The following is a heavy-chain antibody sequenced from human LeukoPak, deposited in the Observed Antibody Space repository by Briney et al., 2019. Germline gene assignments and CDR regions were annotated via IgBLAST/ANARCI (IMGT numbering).Heavy chain of an antibody. J-gene: IGHJ5*02. CDR2: IKQDGSEK. D-gene: IGHD3-22*01. V-gene: IGHV3-7*03. Sequence: GGSLRLSCAASRFTFSSYWMSWVRQAPGKGLEWVANIKQDGSEKYYVDSVKGRFTISRDNAKNSLYLQMNSLRAEDTAVYYCARVPLPYYDSSGYVYNWFDPWGQGTLVTVSS. CDR1: RFTFSSYW. CDR3: ARVPLPYYDSSGYVYNWFDP.